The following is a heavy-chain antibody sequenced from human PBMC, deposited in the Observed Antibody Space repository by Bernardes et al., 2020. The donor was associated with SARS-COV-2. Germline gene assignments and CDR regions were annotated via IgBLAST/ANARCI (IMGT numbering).Heavy chain of an antibody. Sequence: SETLSLTCTVSGGSISTSRYHWGWIRQPPEKGLEWIGTIYYSGSTYYNPSLKSRVTISVDTSKNQFSLKLGSVTAADTAVYYCARHNRGSLTDWFDPWCQGTLVTVSS. CDR1: GGSISTSRYH. D-gene: IGHD3-16*01. CDR3: ARHNRGSLTDWFDP. V-gene: IGHV4-39*01. J-gene: IGHJ5*02. CDR2: IYYSGST.